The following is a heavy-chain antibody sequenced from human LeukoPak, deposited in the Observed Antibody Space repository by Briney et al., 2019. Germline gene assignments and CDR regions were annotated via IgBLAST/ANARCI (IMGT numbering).Heavy chain of an antibody. CDR1: GYTFTSYG. CDR3: ARRMVAAAGTGYWYFGL. Sequence: ASVKVSCKASGYTFTSYGISWVRQAPGQGLEWMGWISAYNGNTNYAQKLQGRVTMTTDTSTSTAYMELRSLRSDDTAVYYCARRMVAAAGTGYWYFGLWGRGTLVTVSS. CDR2: ISAYNGNT. J-gene: IGHJ2*01. D-gene: IGHD6-13*01. V-gene: IGHV1-18*01.